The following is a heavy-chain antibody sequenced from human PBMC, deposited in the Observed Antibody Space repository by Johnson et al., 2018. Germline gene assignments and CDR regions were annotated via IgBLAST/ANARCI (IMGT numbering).Heavy chain of an antibody. CDR2: IHYTGST. J-gene: IGHJ4*02. Sequence: QVQLQESGPGLVKPSETLSLTCTVSGGSISISTYYWGWIRQPPGTGLEWIATIHYTGSTSYNPSPKSRVTISADTSKNQFSLRLSSVPAADTALYYCARAGRSFDSWGQGALVTVSS. CDR3: ARAGRSFDS. CDR1: GGSISISTYY. V-gene: IGHV4-39*01.